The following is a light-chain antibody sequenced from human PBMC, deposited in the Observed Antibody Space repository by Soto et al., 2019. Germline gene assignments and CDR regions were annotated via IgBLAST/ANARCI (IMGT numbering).Light chain of an antibody. CDR2: DAS. CDR1: QSISTN. Sequence: EMVMTQSPGTLSVSAGERATLSCRASQSISTNLAWYQQKPGQPPRLLIYDASTRATGIPARFSGSGSGTDFPLAINSLQSEDSAVYYCQQYNYQGTFGQGTKVEIK. J-gene: IGKJ1*01. CDR3: QQYNYQGT. V-gene: IGKV3-15*01.